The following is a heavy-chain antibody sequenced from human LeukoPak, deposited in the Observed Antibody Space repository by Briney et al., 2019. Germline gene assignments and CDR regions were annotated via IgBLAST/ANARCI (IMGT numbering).Heavy chain of an antibody. CDR1: GFTFSSYS. CDR3: ARQYYYDSSGYLNYYGMDV. V-gene: IGHV3-21*01. D-gene: IGHD3-22*01. CDR2: ISSSSSYI. J-gene: IGHJ6*02. Sequence: GGSLRLSCAASGFTFSSYSMNWVRQAPGKGLEWVSSISSSSSYIYYADSVKGRFTISRDNAKNTLYLQINSLRAEDTAVYYCARQYYYDSSGYLNYYGMDVWGQGTTVTVSS.